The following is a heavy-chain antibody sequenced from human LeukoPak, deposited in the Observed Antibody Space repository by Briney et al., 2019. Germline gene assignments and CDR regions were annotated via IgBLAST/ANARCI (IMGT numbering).Heavy chain of an antibody. CDR1: GYTFTGYY. V-gene: IGHV1-2*02. CDR3: AKDLVTMVRGITPR. CDR2: INPTSGGT. J-gene: IGHJ4*02. Sequence: ASVKVSCKASGYTFTGYYTHWVRQAPGQGLEWMGWINPTSGGTNYAQKFQGRVTMTRDTSTTTAYMELTRLRSDDTAVYYCAKDLVTMVRGITPRWGQGTLVIVSS. D-gene: IGHD3-10*01.